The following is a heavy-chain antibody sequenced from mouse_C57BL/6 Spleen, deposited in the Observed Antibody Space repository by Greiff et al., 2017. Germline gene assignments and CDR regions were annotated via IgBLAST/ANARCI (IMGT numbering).Heavy chain of an antibody. D-gene: IGHD2-4*01. CDR3: ARAMSTRFFDY. J-gene: IGHJ2*01. V-gene: IGHV1-69*01. CDR1: GYTFTSYW. CDR2: IDPSDSYT. Sequence: QVQLQQPGAELVMPGASVKLSCKASGYTFTSYWMHWVKQRPGQGLEWIGEIDPSDSYTNYNQKFKGKSTLTVDKSSSTAYMQLSSLTSEDSAVYYCARAMSTRFFDYWGQGTTLTVSS.